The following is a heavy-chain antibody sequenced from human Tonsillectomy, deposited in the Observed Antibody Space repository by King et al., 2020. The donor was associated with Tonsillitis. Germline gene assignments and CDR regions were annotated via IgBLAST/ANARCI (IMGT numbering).Heavy chain of an antibody. CDR2: IKSKTDGGTT. V-gene: IGHV3-15*01. CDR1: GFSFSYTW. J-gene: IGHJ4*02. Sequence: VQLVESGGGLVKPGGSLRLSCAASGFSFSYTWMNWVRQAPGKGLEWVGRIKSKTDGGTTDYAAPVKGRFTISRDDSKNTVFLQMNSLTTEDTAVYYCTTVLQRLDYFDFWGQGTPVTVSS. D-gene: IGHD6-25*01. CDR3: TTVLQRLDYFDF.